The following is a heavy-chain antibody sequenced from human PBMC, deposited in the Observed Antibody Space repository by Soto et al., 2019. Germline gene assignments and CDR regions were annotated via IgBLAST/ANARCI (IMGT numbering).Heavy chain of an antibody. Sequence: PGGSLRLSCAASGFTFSNFGMHWVRQAPGKGLEWVAFISYAGGNKYYADSVKGRFTISRDNSKNTLYLELNSLRVEDTALYYCSRDSGPSPVDAFDIWGQGTMVTVSS. V-gene: IGHV3-30*03. D-gene: IGHD1-26*01. CDR1: GFTFSNFG. CDR2: ISYAGGNK. J-gene: IGHJ3*02. CDR3: SRDSGPSPVDAFDI.